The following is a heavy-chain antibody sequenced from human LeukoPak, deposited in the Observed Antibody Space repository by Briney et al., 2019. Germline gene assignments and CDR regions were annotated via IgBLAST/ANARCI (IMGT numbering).Heavy chain of an antibody. Sequence: GESLKISCKGSGYSFTSYWIGWVRQMPGKGLEWMGIIYPGDSDTRYSPSFQGQVTISADKSISTAYLQWSSLKASDTAMYYCARRTLDCSGGSCYSGNAFDIWGQGTMVTVSS. V-gene: IGHV5-51*01. D-gene: IGHD2-15*01. J-gene: IGHJ3*02. CDR3: ARRTLDCSGGSCYSGNAFDI. CDR1: GYSFTSYW. CDR2: IYPGDSDT.